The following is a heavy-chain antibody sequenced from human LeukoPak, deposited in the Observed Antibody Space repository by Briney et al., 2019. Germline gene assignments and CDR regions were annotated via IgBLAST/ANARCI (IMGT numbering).Heavy chain of an antibody. V-gene: IGHV4-34*01. J-gene: IGHJ3*02. CDR2: INHSGST. Sequence: SETLSLTCAVYGGSFSGYYWSWIRQPPGKGLEWIGEINHSGSTNYNPSLKSRVTISVDTSKNQFSLKLSSVTAADTAVYYCARVLLWFGVRDDAFDIWGQGTMVTVSS. D-gene: IGHD3-10*01. CDR3: ARVLLWFGVRDDAFDI. CDR1: GGSFSGYY.